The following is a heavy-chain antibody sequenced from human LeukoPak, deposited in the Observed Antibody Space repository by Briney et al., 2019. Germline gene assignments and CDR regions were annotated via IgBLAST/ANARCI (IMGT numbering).Heavy chain of an antibody. J-gene: IGHJ6*03. Sequence: ASVKVSCKASGYTFTSYGISWVRQAPGQGLEWMGGIIPIFGTVNYAQKFQGRVTITADKSTSTAYMELSSLRSEDTAVYYCARAGSLGELSLRSLYYYYYMDVWGKGTTVTVSS. D-gene: IGHD3-16*02. CDR3: ARAGSLGELSLRSLYYYYYMDV. V-gene: IGHV1-69*06. CDR2: IIPIFGTV. CDR1: GYTFTSYG.